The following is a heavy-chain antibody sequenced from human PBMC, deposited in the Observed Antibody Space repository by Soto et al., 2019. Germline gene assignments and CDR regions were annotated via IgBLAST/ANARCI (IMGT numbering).Heavy chain of an antibody. J-gene: IGHJ4*02. V-gene: IGHV3-23*01. D-gene: IGHD1-7*01. CDR2: ISTGGTTA. CDR3: AKRSGISGTKGGEYYFDY. CDR1: GCTFITYP. Sequence: PGGSLRVSCAASGCTFITYPMSWVRQAPGYGLEWVSTISTGGTTAYYADSVKGRFTVSRDNSKDTLYLQMNSLRSEDTAVYYCAKRSGISGTKGGEYYFDYWGQGTLVTVSS.